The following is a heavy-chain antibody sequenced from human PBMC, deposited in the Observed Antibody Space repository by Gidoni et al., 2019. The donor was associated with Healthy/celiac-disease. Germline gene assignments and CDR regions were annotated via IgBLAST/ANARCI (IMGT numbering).Heavy chain of an antibody. D-gene: IGHD3-3*01. CDR3: ARATHYDFWSGYYAYYGMDV. CDR2: IYSGGST. J-gene: IGHJ6*02. Sequence: EVQLVESGGVLIQPGGSLRLSCAASGFPVSSNYMSWVRQAPGKWLEWVSVIYSGGSTYYADSVKGRFTISRDNSKNTLYLQMNSLRAEDTAVYYCARATHYDFWSGYYAYYGMDVWGQGTTVTVSS. V-gene: IGHV3-53*01. CDR1: GFPVSSNY.